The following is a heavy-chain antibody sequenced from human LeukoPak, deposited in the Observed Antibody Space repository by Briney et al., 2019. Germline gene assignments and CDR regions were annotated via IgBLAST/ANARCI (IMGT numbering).Heavy chain of an antibody. CDR2: ISYDGSNK. CDR1: GFTFSSYA. Sequence: PGRSLRLSCAASGFTFSSYAMHWVRQAPGKGLEWVAAISYDGSNKYYADSVKGRFTISRDNSKNTLYLQMNSLRAEDTAVYYASYCGGDCHWGQGTLVTVSS. D-gene: IGHD2-21*02. V-gene: IGHV3-30*04. J-gene: IGHJ1*01. CDR3: SYCGGDCH.